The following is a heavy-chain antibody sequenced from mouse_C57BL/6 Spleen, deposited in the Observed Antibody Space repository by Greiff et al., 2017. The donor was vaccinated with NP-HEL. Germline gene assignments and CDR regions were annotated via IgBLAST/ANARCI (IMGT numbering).Heavy chain of an antibody. D-gene: IGHD2-4*01. CDR3: ARRLYDYDVGFAY. CDR2: FHPYNDDT. J-gene: IGHJ3*01. V-gene: IGHV1-47*01. CDR1: GYTFTTYP. Sequence: LLESGAELVKPGASVKMSCKASGYTFTTYPIEWMKQNHGKSLEWIGNFHPYNDDTKYNEKFKGKATLTVEKSSSTVYLELSRLTSDDSAVYYCARRLYDYDVGFAYWGQGTLVTVSA.